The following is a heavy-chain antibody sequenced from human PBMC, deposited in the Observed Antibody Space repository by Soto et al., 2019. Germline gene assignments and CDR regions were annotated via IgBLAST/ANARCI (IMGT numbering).Heavy chain of an antibody. J-gene: IGHJ6*03. D-gene: IGHD3-10*01. V-gene: IGHV2-5*02. CDR3: AHTGGSGSYYRSYYMAG. CDR2: IYWDDDK. Sequence: SGPTLVNPTQTLTLTCTLSGFSLRTSGVGVGWIRQPPGKALEWLALIYWDDDKRYSPSLKSRLTITKDTSKNQVVLTMTNMDPVDTATYYCAHTGGSGSYYRSYYMAGWGKGTTVTISS. CDR1: GFSLRTSGVG.